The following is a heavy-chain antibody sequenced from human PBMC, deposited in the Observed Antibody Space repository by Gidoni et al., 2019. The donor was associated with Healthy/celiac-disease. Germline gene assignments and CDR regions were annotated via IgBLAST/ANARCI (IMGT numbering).Heavy chain of an antibody. CDR2: ISGSGGST. D-gene: IGHD1-26*01. Sequence: EVQLLESGGGLVQPGGSLRLSCAASGFPFSSYAMSWVRQAPGKGLEWVSAISGSGGSTDYADSVKGRFTISRDNSKNTLYLQMNSLRAEDTTVYYCAKDRKLGGSYYRGYFDYWGQGTLVTVSS. CDR3: AKDRKLGGSYYRGYFDY. V-gene: IGHV3-23*01. CDR1: GFPFSSYA. J-gene: IGHJ4*02.